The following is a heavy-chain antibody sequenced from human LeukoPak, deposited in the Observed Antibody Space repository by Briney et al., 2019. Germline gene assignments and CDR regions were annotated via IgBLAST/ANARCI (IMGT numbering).Heavy chain of an antibody. D-gene: IGHD2-15*01. CDR1: GGSFSGYY. J-gene: IGHJ4*02. Sequence: PSETLSLTCAVYGGSFSGYYWSWIRQPPGKGLEWIGEINHSGSTNYNPSLKSRVTISVDTSKNQFSLKLSSVTAADTAVYYCARLPRQYCSGGSCYGYWSQGTLVTVSS. CDR3: ARLPRQYCSGGSCYGY. V-gene: IGHV4-34*01. CDR2: INHSGST.